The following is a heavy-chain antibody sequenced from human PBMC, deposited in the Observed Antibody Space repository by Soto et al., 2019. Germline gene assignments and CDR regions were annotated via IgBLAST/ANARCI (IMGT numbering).Heavy chain of an antibody. Sequence: TSETLSLTCTVSGGSLNTGGYYWSWIRQPPGKGLEWIGEINHSGSTNYNPSLKSRVTISVDTSKNQFSLKLSSVTAADTAVYYCARDVDTAMAETFDYWGQGTLVTVSS. CDR3: ARDVDTAMAETFDY. CDR2: INHSGST. V-gene: IGHV4-34*01. J-gene: IGHJ4*02. CDR1: GGSLNTGGYY. D-gene: IGHD5-18*01.